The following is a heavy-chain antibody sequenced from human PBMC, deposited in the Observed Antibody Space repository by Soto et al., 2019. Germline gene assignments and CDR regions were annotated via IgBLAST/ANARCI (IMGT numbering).Heavy chain of an antibody. V-gene: IGHV4-30-2*01. CDR3: ARDRRYYGSGYFDL. Sequence: QLQLQESGSGLVKPSHTLSLTCAVSGGSISSGGYSWSWIRQPPGKGLEWIGYIYHSGSTYYNPSLKSRVTISVDRAKNQFSLKLSSVTAADTAVYYCARDRRYYGSGYFDLWGRGTMVTVSS. CDR1: GGSISSGGYS. D-gene: IGHD3-10*01. J-gene: IGHJ2*01. CDR2: IYHSGST.